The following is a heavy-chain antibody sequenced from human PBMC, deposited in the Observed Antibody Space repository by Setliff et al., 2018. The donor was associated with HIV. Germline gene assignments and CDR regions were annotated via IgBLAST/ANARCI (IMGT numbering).Heavy chain of an antibody. CDR3: AGFSYNFWVYRFDH. Sequence: SETLSLTCTVSGGSISGGVHYWSWIRQHPGKGLEYIGYIYYSGSAYYNPSLKSRVTMSIDTSTQQFFLNVTSVTAADTAVYYCAGFSYNFWVYRFDHWGQGALVTVSS. V-gene: IGHV4-31*03. J-gene: IGHJ4*02. D-gene: IGHD3-3*01. CDR1: GGSISGGVHY. CDR2: IYYSGSA.